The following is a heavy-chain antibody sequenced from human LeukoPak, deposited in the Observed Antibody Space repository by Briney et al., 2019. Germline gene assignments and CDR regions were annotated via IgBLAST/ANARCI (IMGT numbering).Heavy chain of an antibody. D-gene: IGHD7-27*01. CDR1: GFTFSGAW. CDR2: IREDGTEK. V-gene: IGHV3-7*01. J-gene: IGHJ4*02. Sequence: PGGSLRLSCTASGFTFSGAWMTWVRQAPGKGLEWVANIREDGTEKNYVDSVKGRFTISRDSAKNSLFLQMSNLRDDDTAIYYCARHVGISFWGQGTLVTVSS. CDR3: ARHVGISF.